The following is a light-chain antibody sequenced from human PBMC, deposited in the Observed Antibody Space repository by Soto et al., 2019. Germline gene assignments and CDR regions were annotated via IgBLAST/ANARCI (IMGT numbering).Light chain of an antibody. J-gene: IGKJ5*01. CDR2: GAS. CDR3: QQYGSSPSVT. V-gene: IGKV3-20*01. Sequence: EIVLTQSPCTLSLSPGERATLSCRASQSVSSSYLAWYQQKPGQAPRLLIYGASSRATGIPDMFSGSGSGTDFTLTISRLEPEDFAVYYCQQYGSSPSVTFGQGTRLEIK. CDR1: QSVSSSY.